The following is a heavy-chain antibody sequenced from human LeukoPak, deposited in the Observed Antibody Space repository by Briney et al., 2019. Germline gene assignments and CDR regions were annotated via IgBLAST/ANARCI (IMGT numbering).Heavy chain of an antibody. J-gene: IGHJ4*02. CDR3: ARAAQDIGSGLF. V-gene: IGHV3-23*01. CDR1: GFTFSNYA. CDR2: ISGSGGQK. Sequence: GGSLRLSCAASGFTFSNYALSWVRQAPGKGLEWVSLISGSGGQKDYADSVKGRFTISRDNSRNTLNLQMNSLKAEDTAVYYCARAAQDIGSGLFWGQGTLVTVSS. D-gene: IGHD3-10*01.